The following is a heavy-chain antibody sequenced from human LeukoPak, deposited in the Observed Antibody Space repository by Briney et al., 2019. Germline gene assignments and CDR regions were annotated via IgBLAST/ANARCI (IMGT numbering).Heavy chain of an antibody. CDR1: GFIFSDYY. V-gene: IGHV3-66*01. J-gene: IGHJ4*02. D-gene: IGHD6-6*01. CDR3: AKARQPYSSSSGFDY. CDR2: IYSGGST. Sequence: GGSLRLSCAASGFIFSDYYMSWIRQAPGKGLEWVSLIYSGGSTYYADSVKGRFTISRDNSKNTLYLQMNSLRAEDTAVYYCAKARQPYSSSSGFDYWGQGTLVTVSS.